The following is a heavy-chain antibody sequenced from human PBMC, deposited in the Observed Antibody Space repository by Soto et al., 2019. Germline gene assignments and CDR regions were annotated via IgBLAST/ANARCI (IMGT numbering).Heavy chain of an antibody. CDR2: IDPSDSYT. Sequence: GESLKISCKGSGYSFTSYWISWVRQMPGKGLEWMGRIDPSDSYTNYSPSFQGNVTISADKSISTAYLQWSSLKASDTSMYYCARHPVVATIQSEIYWGQGTLVTVSS. D-gene: IGHD5-12*01. CDR1: GYSFTSYW. CDR3: ARHPVVATIQSEIY. J-gene: IGHJ4*02. V-gene: IGHV5-10-1*01.